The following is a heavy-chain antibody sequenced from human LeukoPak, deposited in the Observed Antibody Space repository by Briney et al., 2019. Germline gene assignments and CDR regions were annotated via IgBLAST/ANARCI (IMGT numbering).Heavy chain of an antibody. Sequence: SETLSLTCAVYGGSFSGYYWSWIRQPPGKGLEWIGEINHSGSTNYNPSLKSRVTISVDTSKNQFSLKLSSVTAADTAVYYCARDSSGWYRGFDYWGQGTLVTVSS. CDR1: GGSFSGYY. D-gene: IGHD6-19*01. CDR3: ARDSSGWYRGFDY. CDR2: INHSGST. V-gene: IGHV4-34*09. J-gene: IGHJ4*02.